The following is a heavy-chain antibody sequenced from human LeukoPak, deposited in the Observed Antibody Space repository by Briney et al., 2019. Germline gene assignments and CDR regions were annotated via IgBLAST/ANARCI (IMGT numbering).Heavy chain of an antibody. J-gene: IGHJ4*02. Sequence: GGSLRLSCAASGFTFDDYGMSWVRQAPGKGLEWVSGINWNGGSTGYADSVKGRFTISRDNSKNTLYLQMNSLRAEDTAVYYCARGQGGDFHTDYWGQGTLVTVSS. CDR1: GFTFDDYG. CDR3: ARGQGGDFHTDY. CDR2: INWNGGST. D-gene: IGHD2-21*02. V-gene: IGHV3-20*04.